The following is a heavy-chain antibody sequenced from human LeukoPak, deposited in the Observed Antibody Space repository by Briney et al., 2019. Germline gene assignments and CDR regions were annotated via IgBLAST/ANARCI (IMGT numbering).Heavy chain of an antibody. CDR2: IIPILGIA. CDR3: ARGGMTTPMDY. J-gene: IGHJ4*02. Sequence: ASVKVSCKASGGTFSSYAISWVRQAPGQGLEWMGRIIPILGIANYAQKFQGRVSMTTDTSTSTAYMELRSLRSDDTAVYYCARGGMTTPMDYWGQGTLVTVSS. D-gene: IGHD4-17*01. CDR1: GGTFSSYA. V-gene: IGHV1-69*04.